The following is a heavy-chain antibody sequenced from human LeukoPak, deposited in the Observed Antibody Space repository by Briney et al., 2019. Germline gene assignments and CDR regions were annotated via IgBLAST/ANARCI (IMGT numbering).Heavy chain of an antibody. V-gene: IGHV1-3*01. CDR2: INAGKGNT. CDR1: GYIFTRYA. D-gene: IGHD3-10*01. J-gene: IGHJ5*02. CDR3: ARGEVITMVRGVIGSNWFDL. Sequence: ASVKVSCKASGYIFTRYAMYWVRQAPGQRLEWMGWINAGKGNTKYSQKFQGRVTITRDTSASTAYMELSSLRYEDTAVYYCARGEVITMVRGVIGSNWFDLWGQGTLVTVSS.